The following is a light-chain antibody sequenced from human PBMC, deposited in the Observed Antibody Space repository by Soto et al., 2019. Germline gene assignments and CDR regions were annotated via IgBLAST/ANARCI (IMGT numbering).Light chain of an antibody. CDR2: GAS. CDR1: QSVSSN. J-gene: IGKJ1*01. V-gene: IGKV3-15*01. CDR3: QQYNNWPP. Sequence: EIVLTXSPXTLSVSPGERATLSCRASQSVSSNLAWYQQKPGQAPRLLIYGASTRATGIPARFSGSGSGTEFTLTISSLQSEDFAVYYCQQYNNWPPFGQGTKVDIK.